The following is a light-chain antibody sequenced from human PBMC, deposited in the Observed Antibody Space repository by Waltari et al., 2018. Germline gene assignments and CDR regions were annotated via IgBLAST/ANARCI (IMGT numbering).Light chain of an antibody. V-gene: IGLV2-18*02. J-gene: IGLJ2*01. CDR1: SSDVGSYNR. Sequence: QSALTQPPSVSGSPGQSVTISCTGTSSDVGSYNRVSWYQQPPGTAPKLMIYEVSNLPSGVPDRFSGSKSGNTASLTISGLQAEDEADYYCSSYTSSSTYVVFGGGTKLTVL. CDR3: SSYTSSSTYVV. CDR2: EVS.